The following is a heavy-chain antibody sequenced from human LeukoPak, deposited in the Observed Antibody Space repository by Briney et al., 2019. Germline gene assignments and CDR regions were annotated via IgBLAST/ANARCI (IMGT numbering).Heavy chain of an antibody. CDR3: ARDYCSSTSCLFDY. CDR2: IIPIFGTA. D-gene: IGHD2-2*01. V-gene: IGHV1-69*13. Sequence: SVKVSCKASGGTFSSYAISWVRQAPGQGLEWMGGIIPIFGTANYAQKFQGRVTITADESTSTAYMELSRLRSDDTAVYYCARDYCSSTSCLFDYWGQGTLVTVSS. J-gene: IGHJ4*02. CDR1: GGTFSSYA.